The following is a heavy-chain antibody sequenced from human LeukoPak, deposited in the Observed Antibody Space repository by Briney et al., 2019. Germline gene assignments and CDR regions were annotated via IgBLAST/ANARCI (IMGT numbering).Heavy chain of an antibody. V-gene: IGHV4-38-2*02. J-gene: IGHJ4*02. CDR3: ARDLPGLGAYETYYFDY. CDR2: IYHSGST. CDR1: GYSISSGYY. D-gene: IGHD5-12*01. Sequence: PSETLSLTCAVSGYSISSGYYWGWIRQPPGKGLEWIGSIYHSGSTYYNPSLKSRVTISVDTSKNQFSLKLSSVTAADTAVYYCARDLPGLGAYETYYFDYWGQGTLVTVSS.